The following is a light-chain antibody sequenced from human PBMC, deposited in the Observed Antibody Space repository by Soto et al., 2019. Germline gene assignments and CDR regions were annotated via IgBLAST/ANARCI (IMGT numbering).Light chain of an antibody. V-gene: IGKV1-5*03. CDR3: QQYNDYSWT. Sequence: DIQMTQSPSTLSASVGDGVAISCRASQSISIWLAWYQQKPGKAPKLLIYKASSLESGVPSRFSGSGSGTEFTLTISSLQPDDFATYYCQQYNDYSWTFGHGTKVEIK. CDR1: QSISIW. J-gene: IGKJ1*01. CDR2: KAS.